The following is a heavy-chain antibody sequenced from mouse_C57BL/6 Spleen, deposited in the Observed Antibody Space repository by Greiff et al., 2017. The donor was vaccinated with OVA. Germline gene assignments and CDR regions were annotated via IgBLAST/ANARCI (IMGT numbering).Heavy chain of an antibody. CDR3: ARVRVDYGDAMDY. CDR2: ISSGGSYT. V-gene: IGHV5-6*01. Sequence: EVQVVESGGDLVKPGGSLKLSCAASGFTFSSYGMSWVRQTPDKRLEWVATISSGGSYTYYPDSVKGRFTISRDNAKNTLYLQMSSLKSEDTAMYYCARVRVDYGDAMDYWGQGTSVTVSS. CDR1: GFTFSSYG. J-gene: IGHJ4*01. D-gene: IGHD2-4*01.